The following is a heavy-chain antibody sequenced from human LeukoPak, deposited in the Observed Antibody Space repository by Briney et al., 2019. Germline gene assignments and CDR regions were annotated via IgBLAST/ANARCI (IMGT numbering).Heavy chain of an antibody. J-gene: IGHJ4*02. CDR1: GYAFTTYG. Sequence: ASVKVSCKASGYAFTTYGIHWVRQAPGQGLEWMGWISTNNGKTNYAQNLQDRVSMTADRSTSTAYVELRSLRSDDTAVYYRARSVRECTANTCSSAFDYWAREAWSPSPQ. V-gene: IGHV1-18*01. D-gene: IGHD2-21*02. CDR2: ISTNNGKT. CDR3: ARSVRECTANTCSSAFDY.